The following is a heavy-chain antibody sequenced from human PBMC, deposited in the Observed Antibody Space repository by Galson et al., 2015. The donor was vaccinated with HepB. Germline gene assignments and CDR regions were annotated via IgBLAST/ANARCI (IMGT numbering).Heavy chain of an antibody. CDR3: AKYPAIYNSGKYCYSNCDKDY. Sequence: SGAEATRPGESLSISMMGSGYNSTSYRGCWVRQMCGLSLEWMGRLGPSGSYTNYTAAFQDNVTISADKTISTSYLQWISLKGSVTAMDSGAKYPAIYNSGKYCYSNCDKDYWGQGTLVTVSS. CDR1: GYNSTSYR. J-gene: IGHJ4*03. V-gene: IGHV5-10-1*01. D-gene: IGHD2-15*01. CDR2: LGPSGSYT.